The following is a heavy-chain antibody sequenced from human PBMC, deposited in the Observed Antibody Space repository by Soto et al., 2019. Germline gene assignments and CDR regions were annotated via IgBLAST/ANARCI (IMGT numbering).Heavy chain of an antibody. Sequence: GGSLRLSCAASGFTFSSYAMHWVRQAPGKGLEWVAVISYDGSNKYYADSVKGRFTISRDNSKNTLYLQMNSLRAEDTAVYYCAKVRRDGYAFDSWGQGTLVTVSS. V-gene: IGHV3-30-3*01. J-gene: IGHJ4*02. CDR3: AKVRRDGYAFDS. CDR2: ISYDGSNK. D-gene: IGHD2-2*01. CDR1: GFTFSSYA.